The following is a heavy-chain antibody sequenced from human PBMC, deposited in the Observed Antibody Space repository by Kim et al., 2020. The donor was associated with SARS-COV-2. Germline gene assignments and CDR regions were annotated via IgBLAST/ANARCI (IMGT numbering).Heavy chain of an antibody. CDR2: ITKTTSAI. J-gene: IGHJ3*02. CDR1: GFTFSAYD. Sequence: GGSLRLSCATSGFTFSAYDMNWGRQAPGKGLEWLSFITKTTSAIYYADSVKGRFTTSRDNGKNSLYLQMSSLTDEDTAVNFCGRDLLGGAFDIWGQG. CDR3: GRDLLGGAFDI. D-gene: IGHD3-16*01. V-gene: IGHV3-48*02.